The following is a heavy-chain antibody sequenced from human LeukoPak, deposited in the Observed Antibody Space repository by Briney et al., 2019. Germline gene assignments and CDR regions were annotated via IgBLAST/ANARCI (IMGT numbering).Heavy chain of an antibody. CDR3: ARHVGAAAADPYFDY. Sequence: GESLKISCKGYGYSFTSYWIGWVRQMPGKGLEWMGIIYPGDSDTRYSPSFQGQVTISADKSISTAYLQWSSLKASDTAMYYCARHVGAAAADPYFDYWGQGTLVTVSS. J-gene: IGHJ4*02. CDR2: IYPGDSDT. V-gene: IGHV5-51*01. CDR1: GYSFTSYW. D-gene: IGHD6-13*01.